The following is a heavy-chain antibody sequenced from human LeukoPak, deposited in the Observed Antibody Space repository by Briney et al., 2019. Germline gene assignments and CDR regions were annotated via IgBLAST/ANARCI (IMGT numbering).Heavy chain of an antibody. CDR2: INPNSGGT. CDR3: ARDSTPGGGTFDY. CDR1: GYTFTGYY. Sequence: ASVKVSCKASGYTFTGYYMHWVQQAPGQGLEWMGWINPNSGGTNYAQKFQGRVTMTRDTSISTAYMELSRLRSDDTAVYYCARDSTPGGGTFDYWGQGTLVTVSS. D-gene: IGHD1-1*01. J-gene: IGHJ4*02. V-gene: IGHV1-2*02.